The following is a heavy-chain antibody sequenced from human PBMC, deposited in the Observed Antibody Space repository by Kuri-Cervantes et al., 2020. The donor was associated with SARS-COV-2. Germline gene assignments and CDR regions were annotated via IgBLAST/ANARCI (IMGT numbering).Heavy chain of an antibody. Sequence: ASVKVSCKASGYTFTGYYMHWVRQAPGQGLEWKGWINPNSGGTNYAQKFQGRVTMTRDTSISTAYMELSRLRSDDTAVYYCAVEYSSSSGHQGDDYWGQGTLVTVSS. CDR3: AVEYSSSSGHQGDDY. D-gene: IGHD6-6*01. CDR2: INPNSGGT. V-gene: IGHV1-2*02. J-gene: IGHJ4*02. CDR1: GYTFTGYY.